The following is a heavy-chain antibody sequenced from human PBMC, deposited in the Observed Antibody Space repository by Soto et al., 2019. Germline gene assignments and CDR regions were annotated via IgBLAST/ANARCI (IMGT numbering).Heavy chain of an antibody. V-gene: IGHV4-31*03. J-gene: IGHJ4*02. Sequence: PSETLSLTCTVSGGSISSGDYYWSWIRQVPKKGLEWIGYIYYSGSTYYNPSLRSRVAMSVDTSKNQFSLKLSSVTAADTAIYYCARGGRLAAAGRFDYWGQGTLVTVSS. D-gene: IGHD6-13*01. CDR3: ARGGRLAAAGRFDY. CDR2: IYYSGST. CDR1: GGSISSGDYY.